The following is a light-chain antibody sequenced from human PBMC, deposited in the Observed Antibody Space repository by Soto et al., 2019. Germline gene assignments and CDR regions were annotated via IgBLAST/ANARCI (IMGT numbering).Light chain of an antibody. CDR1: QSVSSN. V-gene: IGKV3-15*01. Sequence: EIVMTQSPATLSVSPGERATLSCRASQSVSSNLAWYQQKPGQAPRLLIYGASTRATGVPARFSGSGSGTEFTLTISRLQSEDFAVDYWQQYNNWPPLYAFGQGTNLEMK. CDR3: QQYNNWPPLYA. CDR2: GAS. J-gene: IGKJ2*01.